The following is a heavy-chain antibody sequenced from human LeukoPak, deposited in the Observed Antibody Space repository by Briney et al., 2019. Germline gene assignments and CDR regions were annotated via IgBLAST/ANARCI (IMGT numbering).Heavy chain of an antibody. V-gene: IGHV4-59*08. J-gene: IGHJ4*02. CDR1: GGSISGYY. D-gene: IGHD3-10*01. CDR2: IYYSGST. CDR3: ARYGSGTYPRFDY. Sequence: PSETLSLTCTVSGGSISGYYWSWIRQPPGKGLEWIGYIYYSGSTNYNPSLQSRVTISVDTSKNQFSLNLSSVTAADTAAYYCARYGSGTYPRFDYWGRGSLVTVSS.